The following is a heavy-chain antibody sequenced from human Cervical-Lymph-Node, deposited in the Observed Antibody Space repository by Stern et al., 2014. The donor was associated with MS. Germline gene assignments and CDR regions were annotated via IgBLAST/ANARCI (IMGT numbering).Heavy chain of an antibody. V-gene: IGHV4-39*01. D-gene: IGHD2-8*02. J-gene: IGHJ4*02. CDR1: GDSISSYTHY. CDR3: AKHACTGAACPFDL. Sequence: QVQLQESGPGLVQPSETLSLTCAVSGDSISSYTHYWAWIRQPPGKGLEWIGRVYYSGATYYNPTLKIPFPISEDTSKNPSPLGLTSVTAADTAVYYCAKHACTGAACPFDLWGQGTLVTVSS. CDR2: VYYSGAT.